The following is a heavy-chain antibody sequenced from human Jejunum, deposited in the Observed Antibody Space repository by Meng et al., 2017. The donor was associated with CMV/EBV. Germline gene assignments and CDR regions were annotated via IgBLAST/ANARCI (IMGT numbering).Heavy chain of an antibody. CDR1: GFSFSSYA. V-gene: IGHV3-30*04. D-gene: IGHD3-10*01. J-gene: IGHJ4*02. CDR2: IAYDGSHK. Sequence: CADSGFSFSSYAMHWVRQAAGKGLEWMTVIAYDGSHKYYADSMKGRFTISRDNSKNTVYLQMNSLRTEDTAVYYCARGAGRYGHRPDNWGQGTLVTVSS. CDR3: ARGAGRYGHRPDN.